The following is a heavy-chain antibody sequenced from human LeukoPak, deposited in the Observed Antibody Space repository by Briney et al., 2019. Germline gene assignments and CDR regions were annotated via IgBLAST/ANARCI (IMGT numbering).Heavy chain of an antibody. Sequence: ASVKVPCKASGYTFISYQMHWVRQAPGQGLEWMGIINPTGGSTSHAQKFQGRVTMTRDTSISTAYMELSRLRADDTAVYYCARFRSAAGLPYYFDYWGQGTLVTVSS. CDR2: INPTGGST. V-gene: IGHV1-46*01. CDR1: GYTFISYQ. CDR3: ARFRSAAGLPYYFDY. D-gene: IGHD6-13*01. J-gene: IGHJ4*02.